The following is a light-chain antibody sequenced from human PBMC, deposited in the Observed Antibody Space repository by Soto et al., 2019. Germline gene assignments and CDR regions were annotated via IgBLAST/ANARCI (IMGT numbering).Light chain of an antibody. J-gene: IGKJ2*01. CDR3: QQYGSSPYT. Sequence: EIVLTQSPGTLSLSPGERATLSCRASQSVSTNSLAWYQHKPGQAPRLLIYGASSRATGIPDRFSGSGSGTDFTLTISRLEPEDFAVYYCQQYGSSPYTFGQGTKVDIK. V-gene: IGKV3-20*01. CDR1: QSVSTNS. CDR2: GAS.